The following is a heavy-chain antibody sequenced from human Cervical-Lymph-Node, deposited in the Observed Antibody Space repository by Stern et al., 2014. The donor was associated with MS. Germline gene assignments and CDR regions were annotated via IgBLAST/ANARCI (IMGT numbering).Heavy chain of an antibody. Sequence: QLVQSGGGLVQPGRSLRLSCVASGFSFDEYNMHWVRQAPGKGLEWVFGISWNSDNIGYAASVKGRFTISRDNAKNSLYLQMNSLRAEDTALYYCASNPFYYYGLDVWGQGTTVTVSS. CDR1: GFSFDEYN. CDR2: ISWNSDNI. V-gene: IGHV3-9*01. J-gene: IGHJ6*02. CDR3: ASNPFYYYGLDV. D-gene: IGHD1-14*01.